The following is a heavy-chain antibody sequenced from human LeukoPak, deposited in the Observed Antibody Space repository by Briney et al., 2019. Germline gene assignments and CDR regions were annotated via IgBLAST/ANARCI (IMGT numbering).Heavy chain of an antibody. J-gene: IGHJ4*02. Sequence: GGSLRLSCAASGFTFSSYAMHWVRQAPGKGLEWVAVISYDGSNKYYADSVKGRFTISRDNSKNTLYLQMNSLRAEDTAVYYCARDTGLRFYTYYFDYWGQGTLVTVSS. D-gene: IGHD5-12*01. CDR3: ARDTGLRFYTYYFDY. CDR1: GFTFSSYA. CDR2: ISYDGSNK. V-gene: IGHV3-30-3*01.